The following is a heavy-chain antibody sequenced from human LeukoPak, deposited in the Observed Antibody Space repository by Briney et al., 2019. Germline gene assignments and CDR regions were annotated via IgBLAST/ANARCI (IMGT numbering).Heavy chain of an antibody. J-gene: IGHJ4*02. CDR1: GYTFTRNG. D-gene: IGHD6-19*01. CDR3: AREGWGTYSSGPYYFDY. V-gene: IGHV1-18*04. CDR2: INGYNGNT. Sequence: ASVKVSCKASGYTFTRNGISWVRQAPGQGLEWMGWINGYNGNTKYAQKLQGRVTMTTDTSTTTAYMELRSLRSDDTAVYYCAREGWGTYSSGPYYFDYWGQGILITVSS.